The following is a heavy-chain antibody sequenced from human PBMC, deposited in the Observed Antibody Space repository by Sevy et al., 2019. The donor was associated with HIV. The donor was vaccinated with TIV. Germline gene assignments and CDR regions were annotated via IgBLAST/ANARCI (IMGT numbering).Heavy chain of an antibody. CDR1: GFTFSSYA. Sequence: GGSLRLSCTSSGFTFSSYAMNWVRQAPGKGLEWVSTISHSGDSTYYADSVKGRFTISRDNSEKTLYLQMNSLRAEDTALYYWAGRKVGDFWSGSIRGPWAGGPLFDYWGQGTLVTVSS. CDR3: AGRKVGDFWSGSIRGPWAGGPLFDY. D-gene: IGHD3-3*01. J-gene: IGHJ4*02. CDR2: ISHSGDST. V-gene: IGHV3-23*01.